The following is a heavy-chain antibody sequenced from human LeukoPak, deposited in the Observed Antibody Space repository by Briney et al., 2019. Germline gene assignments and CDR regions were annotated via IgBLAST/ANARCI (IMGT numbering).Heavy chain of an antibody. CDR2: MTYDGSNE. D-gene: IGHD2-15*01. J-gene: IGHJ6*02. V-gene: IGHV3-30*18. Sequence: GGSLRLSCAASGFTFSDYGMHWVRQAPGKGLEWVAVMTYDGSNEYYADSVKGRFTISRDNSKDTLHLQMNSLRAEDTAVYYCAKVLHNFLYGVDVWGQGTTVTVSS. CDR1: GFTFSDYG. CDR3: AKVLHNFLYGVDV.